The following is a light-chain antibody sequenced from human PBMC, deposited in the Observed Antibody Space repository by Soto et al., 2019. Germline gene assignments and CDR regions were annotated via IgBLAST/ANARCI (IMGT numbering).Light chain of an antibody. CDR1: SSNIGSNT. J-gene: IGLJ3*02. CDR2: TKN. Sequence: QSVLTQPPSASGTPGQRVTISCSGSSSNIGSNTVNWYQQFPGAAPKLLIYTKNLRPSGVPERFSGTMSGTSASLAISGLQSEDEADYYCAAWDDSLNGWVFGGGTKVTVL. V-gene: IGLV1-44*01. CDR3: AAWDDSLNGWV.